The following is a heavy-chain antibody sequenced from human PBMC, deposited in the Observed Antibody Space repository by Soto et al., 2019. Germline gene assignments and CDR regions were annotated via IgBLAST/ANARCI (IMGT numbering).Heavy chain of an antibody. V-gene: IGHV4-59*01. CDR2: IYYSGST. CDR3: ARWGGRGREAYYYYMDV. J-gene: IGHJ6*03. Sequence: SETLSLTCTVSGGSISSYYWGWIRQPPGKGLEWIGYIYYSGSTNYNPSLKSRVTISVDTSKNQFSLKLSSVTAADTAVYYCARWGGRGREAYYYYMDVWGKGTTVTVSS. D-gene: IGHD1-26*01. CDR1: GGSISSYY.